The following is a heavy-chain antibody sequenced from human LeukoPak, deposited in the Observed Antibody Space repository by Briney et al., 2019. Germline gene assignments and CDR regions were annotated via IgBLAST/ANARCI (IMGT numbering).Heavy chain of an antibody. J-gene: IGHJ4*02. CDR2: ISSSSSTI. D-gene: IGHD3-22*01. CDR1: GFTFSSYG. V-gene: IGHV3-48*04. Sequence: GGSLRLSCAASGFTFSSYGMHWVRQAPGKGLEWVSYISSSSSTIYYADSVKGRFTISRDNAKNSLYLQMNSLRAEDTAVYYCAREVGFYDSGGYYSDYWGQGTLVTVSS. CDR3: AREVGFYDSGGYYSDY.